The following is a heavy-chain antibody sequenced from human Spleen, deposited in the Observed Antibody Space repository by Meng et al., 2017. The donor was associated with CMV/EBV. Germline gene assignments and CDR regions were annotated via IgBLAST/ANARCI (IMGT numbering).Heavy chain of an antibody. V-gene: IGHV2-5*01. D-gene: IGHD3-10*01. CDR1: FSLLTSGVG. J-gene: IGHJ5*02. CDR2: IYWNDDK. Sequence: FSLLTSGVGVCWLRQPPGKALEWLSLIYWNDDKRYSPSLKSRLTITKDTSKNQVVLTMTNMDPVDTATYYCAHRRSRGVHPENWFDPWGQGTLVTVSS. CDR3: AHRRSRGVHPENWFDP.